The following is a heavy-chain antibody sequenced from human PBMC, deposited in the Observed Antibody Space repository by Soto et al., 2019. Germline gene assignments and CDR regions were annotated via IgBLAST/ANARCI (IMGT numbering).Heavy chain of an antibody. J-gene: IGHJ5*02. D-gene: IGHD6-19*01. CDR1: GYSFTSYW. Sequence: PGESLKISCKGSGYSFTSYWIGWVRQMPGKGLEWMGIIYPGDSDTRYSPSFQGQVTISADKSISTAYLQWSSLKASDTAMYYCARHMNFSSGWRPPTNWFDPWGQGTLVTVSS. V-gene: IGHV5-51*01. CDR3: ARHMNFSSGWRPPTNWFDP. CDR2: IYPGDSDT.